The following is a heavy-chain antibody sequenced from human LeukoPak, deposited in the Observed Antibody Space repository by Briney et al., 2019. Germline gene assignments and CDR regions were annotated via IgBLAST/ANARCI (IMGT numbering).Heavy chain of an antibody. CDR1: GFTFSSYA. V-gene: IGHV3-21*01. CDR2: ISSSSLYI. D-gene: IGHD3-22*01. J-gene: IGHJ6*02. CDR3: ARGTRPDSSGYTYYYYGMDV. Sequence: GSLRLSCAASGFTFSSYAMHWVRQAPGKGLEWVASISSSSLYIYHADSVKGRFIISRDNAKTSLFLQMNSLRADDTAVYFCARGTRPDSSGYTYYYYGMDVWGQGTTVTVSS.